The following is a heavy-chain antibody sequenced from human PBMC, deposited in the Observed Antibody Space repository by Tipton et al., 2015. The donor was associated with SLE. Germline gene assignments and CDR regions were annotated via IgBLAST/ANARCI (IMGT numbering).Heavy chain of an antibody. CDR1: GGSVSPYY. Sequence: TLSLTCTVSGGSVSPYYWNWIRQSPGKGLAWIGYIFHSGGTNYNPPLKSRVTILVDTSKNQVSLRLSSVSAADTAIHYCARGASAAGTYLWGQGTLVTVSS. V-gene: IGHV4-59*02. CDR2: IFHSGGT. CDR3: ARGASAAGTYL. J-gene: IGHJ5*02. D-gene: IGHD6-13*01.